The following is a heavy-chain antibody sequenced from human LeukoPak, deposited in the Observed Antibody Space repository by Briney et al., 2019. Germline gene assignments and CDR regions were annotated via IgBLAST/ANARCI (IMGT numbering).Heavy chain of an antibody. CDR1: GGTFSSYA. CDR2: IIPILGIA. J-gene: IGHJ6*02. D-gene: IGHD3-22*01. V-gene: IGHV1-69*04. Sequence: SVKVSCKASGGTFSSYAISWMRQAPGQGLEWMGRIIPILGIANYARKFQGRVTITADKSTSTAYMELSSLRSEDTAVYYCDYYDSSGYYYEYYGMDVWGQGTTVTVSS. CDR3: DYYDSSGYYYEYYGMDV.